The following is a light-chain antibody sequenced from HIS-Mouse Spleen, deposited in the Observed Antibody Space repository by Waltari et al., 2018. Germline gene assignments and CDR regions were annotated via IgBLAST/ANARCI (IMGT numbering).Light chain of an antibody. CDR3: QQSYSTPRT. Sequence: DIQMTQSPSSLSASVGERVNITCRASQSISSYLNWYQQKPGKAPNLLIYAASSLQRGVPSRFSGSGSGTDFTLTISSLQPEDFATYYCQQSYSTPRTFGQGTKVEIK. J-gene: IGKJ1*01. CDR2: AAS. V-gene: IGKV1-39*01. CDR1: QSISSY.